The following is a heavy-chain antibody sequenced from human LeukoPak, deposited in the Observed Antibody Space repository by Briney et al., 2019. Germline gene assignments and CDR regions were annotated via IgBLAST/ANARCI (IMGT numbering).Heavy chain of an antibody. Sequence: GGSLRLSCAASGFAVSSNYMSWVRQAPGKGLEWVSVIYTGGSTSYTGSVKGRFTISRDNSKNTLYLQMNSLRAEDTAVYYCAKASGGSSSHFDYWGQGTLVTVSS. V-gene: IGHV3-53*01. J-gene: IGHJ4*02. D-gene: IGHD6-6*01. CDR3: AKASGGSSSHFDY. CDR2: IYTGGST. CDR1: GFAVSSNY.